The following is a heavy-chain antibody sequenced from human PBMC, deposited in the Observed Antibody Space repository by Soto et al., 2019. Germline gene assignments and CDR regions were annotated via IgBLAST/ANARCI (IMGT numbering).Heavy chain of an antibody. CDR1: GGSIRGFY. V-gene: IGHV4-59*01. D-gene: IGHD3-22*01. J-gene: IGHJ3*02. Sequence: QVQLQESGPGLVKPSETLSLTCTVSGGSIRGFYWSWVRQPPGKGLEWIGYIYYSGSTNYNPSLKSRVTISVDTSKNQFSLKLSSVTAADTAVYYCASGDYYDSSGYGFDAFDIWGQGTMVTVSS. CDR2: IYYSGST. CDR3: ASGDYYDSSGYGFDAFDI.